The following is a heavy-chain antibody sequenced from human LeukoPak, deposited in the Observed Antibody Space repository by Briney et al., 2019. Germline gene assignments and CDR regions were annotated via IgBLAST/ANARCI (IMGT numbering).Heavy chain of an antibody. V-gene: IGHV3-66*01. J-gene: IGHJ4*02. Sequence: GGSLRLSCAASGFTVSSNYMSWVRQAPGKGLEWVSVIYSGGSTYYADSVKGRFTISRDNSKNTLYLQMNSLRAEDTAVYYCARVATPSPGGQYYFDYWGQGTLVTVSS. CDR2: IYSGGST. CDR3: ARVATPSPGGQYYFDY. D-gene: IGHD5-12*01. CDR1: GFTVSSNY.